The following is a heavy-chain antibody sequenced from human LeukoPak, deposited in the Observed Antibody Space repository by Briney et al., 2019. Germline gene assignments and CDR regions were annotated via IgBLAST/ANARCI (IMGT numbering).Heavy chain of an antibody. J-gene: IGHJ4*02. CDR3: AKGPFRLGELSLGDFDY. CDR1: GFTFSSYG. Sequence: GGSLRLSCAASGFTFSSYGMRWVRQAPGKGLEWVAVISYDGSNKYYADSVKGRFTISRDNSKNTLYLQMNRLRAEDTVVYYCAKGPFRLGELSLGDFDYWGQGTLVTVSS. CDR2: ISYDGSNK. V-gene: IGHV3-30*18. D-gene: IGHD3-16*02.